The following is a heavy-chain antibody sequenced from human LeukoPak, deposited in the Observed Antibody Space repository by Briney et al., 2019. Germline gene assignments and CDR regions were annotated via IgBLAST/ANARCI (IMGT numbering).Heavy chain of an antibody. V-gene: IGHV4-4*07. Sequence: SETLSLTCTVSDVSISSYYWSWIRQPAGKGLEWIGRIYTRGSTNYNPSLKSRVTMSVDTSKNQFSLKLSSVTAADTAVYYCARESDTAMVTRPFDYWGQGTLVTVSS. CDR3: ARESDTAMVTRPFDY. CDR2: IYTRGST. D-gene: IGHD5-18*01. CDR1: DVSISSYY. J-gene: IGHJ4*02.